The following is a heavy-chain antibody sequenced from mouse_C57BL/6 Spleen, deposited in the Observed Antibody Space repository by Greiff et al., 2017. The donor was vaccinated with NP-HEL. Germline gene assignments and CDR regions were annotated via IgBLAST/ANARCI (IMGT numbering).Heavy chain of an antibody. J-gene: IGHJ3*01. CDR1: GYAFSSSW. Sequence: VKLQQPGPELVKPGASVKISCKASGYAFSSSWMNWVKQRPGKGLEWIGRIYPGDGDTNYNGKFKGKATLTADKSSSTAYMQLSSLTSEDSAVYFCAREGLIYDGYSAWFAYWGQGTLVTVSA. CDR2: IYPGDGDT. CDR3: AREGLIYDGYSAWFAY. V-gene: IGHV1-82*01. D-gene: IGHD2-3*01.